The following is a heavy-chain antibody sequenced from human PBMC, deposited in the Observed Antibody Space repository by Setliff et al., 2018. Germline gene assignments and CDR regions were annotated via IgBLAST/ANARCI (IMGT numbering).Heavy chain of an antibody. V-gene: IGHV1-69*10. D-gene: IGHD4-17*01. CDR2: IIPILGIA. J-gene: IGHJ4*02. CDR1: GGTFSSYA. CDR3: AGYEGDDYGDYYFDY. Sequence: SVKVSCKASGGTFSSYAISWVRQAPGQGLEWMGGIIPILGIANYAQKFQGRVTITADKSTSTAYMELSSLRSEDTAVYYCAGYEGDDYGDYYFDYWGQGTLVTVSS.